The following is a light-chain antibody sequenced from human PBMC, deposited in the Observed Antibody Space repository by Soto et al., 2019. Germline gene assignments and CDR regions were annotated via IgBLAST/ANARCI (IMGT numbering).Light chain of an antibody. CDR1: QSIDRW. Sequence: DIQMTQSPSTLSASVGDRVTITCRANQSIDRWLAWYQQKPGKAPKLLIYDVSNLESGIPSRFSGSGYATEFTLTISSLQPDDFATYYCQQYNSYSLTFGGGTKVEMK. CDR2: DVS. V-gene: IGKV1-5*01. J-gene: IGKJ4*01. CDR3: QQYNSYSLT.